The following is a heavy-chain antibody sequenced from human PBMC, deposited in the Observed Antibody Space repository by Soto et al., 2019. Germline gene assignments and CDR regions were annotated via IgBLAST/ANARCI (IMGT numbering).Heavy chain of an antibody. CDR3: ARDLFPFKTEYFQD. D-gene: IGHD2-21*01. Sequence: SLRLSCTASRFTVSSNYMSWVLQTPFKPLESSSVIYTGVSTYYADSVKGRFTISRDNSKNKLYCQINSLRAEDTAVYSGARDLFPFKTEYFQDWGPGNLVTVSS. CDR1: RFTVSSNY. V-gene: IGHV3-66*01. CDR2: IYTGVST. J-gene: IGHJ1*01.